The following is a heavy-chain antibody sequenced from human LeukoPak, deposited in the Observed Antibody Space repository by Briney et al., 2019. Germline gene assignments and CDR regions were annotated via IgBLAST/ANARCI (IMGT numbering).Heavy chain of an antibody. J-gene: IGHJ4*02. CDR2: IYTSGST. D-gene: IGHD3-22*01. CDR3: ARDYDSSGYYFSGADY. V-gene: IGHV4-4*07. CDR1: GGSISSYY. Sequence: SETLSLTCTVSGGSISSYYWSWIRQPAGKGLEWLGRIYTSGSTNYNPSLKSRVTMSVDTSKNQFSLKLSSVTAADTAVYYCARDYDSSGYYFSGADYWGQGTLVTVSS.